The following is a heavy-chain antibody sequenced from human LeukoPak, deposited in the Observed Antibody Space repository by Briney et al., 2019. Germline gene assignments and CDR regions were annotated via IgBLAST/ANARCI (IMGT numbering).Heavy chain of an antibody. CDR1: GDSITSYY. V-gene: IGHV4-59*01. CDR3: ARAGGGWSPVDH. Sequence: PSETLSLTCTVSGDSITSYYWTWIRQPPGKGLEWIGYISDSGSTNYVPSLKSRVTISLDTSKNQFSLKLTSVTAADSAVYYCARAGGGWSPVDHWGQGTLVIVSS. CDR2: ISDSGST. J-gene: IGHJ4*02. D-gene: IGHD6-19*01.